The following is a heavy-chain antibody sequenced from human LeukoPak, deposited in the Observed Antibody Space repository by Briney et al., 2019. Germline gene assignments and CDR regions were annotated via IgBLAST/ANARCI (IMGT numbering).Heavy chain of an antibody. CDR3: AGGSGSNWFDP. Sequence: GGSLRLSCAASGFTFSSYWMSWVRQAPGKGLEWVANIKQDGSEKYYVAYVKGRFTTYRENEKNSLYMQMNSLRAEDTAGYYCAGGSGSNWFDPWGQGTLVTVSS. J-gene: IGHJ5*02. CDR2: IKQDGSEK. D-gene: IGHD3-3*01. CDR1: GFTFSSYW. V-gene: IGHV3-7*04.